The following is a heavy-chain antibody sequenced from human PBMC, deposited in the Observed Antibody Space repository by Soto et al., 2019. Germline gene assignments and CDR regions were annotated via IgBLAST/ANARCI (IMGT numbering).Heavy chain of an antibody. CDR2: IKQEESEK. J-gene: IGHJ5*02. CDR1: GFKFSIYL. CDR3: ARGRITAAWGWFDP. Sequence: ESGGGLVKPGESLRLSCAASGFKFSIYLLTWVRQAPGKGLGWVANIKQEESEKNYVDSVKGGLTISRDNAKNSLYLQLNSLRAEDTAVYHWARGRITAAWGWFDPWGQGTLVTVSS. V-gene: IGHV3-7*01. D-gene: IGHD6-13*01.